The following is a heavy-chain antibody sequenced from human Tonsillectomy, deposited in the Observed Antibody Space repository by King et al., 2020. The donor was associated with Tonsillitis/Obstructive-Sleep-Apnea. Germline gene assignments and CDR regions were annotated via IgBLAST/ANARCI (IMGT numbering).Heavy chain of an antibody. J-gene: IGHJ4*02. CDR2: ISSNGGGT. D-gene: IGHD3-3*02. CDR1: GFAFSTYA. CDR3: VKVGVHFWRGYSN. Sequence: VQLVESGGGLVQPGGSLRLSCSASGFAFSTYAMHWVRQAPGKGLDYVSAISSNGGGTYYADSVKGRFTISRDNSKNTLYLQMSSLRAEDTAIYYCVKVGVHFWRGYSNWGQGTLVIVSS. V-gene: IGHV3-64D*06.